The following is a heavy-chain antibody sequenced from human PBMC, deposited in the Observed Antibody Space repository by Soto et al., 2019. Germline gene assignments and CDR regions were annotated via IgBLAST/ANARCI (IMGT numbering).Heavy chain of an antibody. CDR2: IIPVFGTT. J-gene: IGHJ5*02. CDR3: AREPFGRFDP. Sequence: ASVKVSCKASGDSFGSCAVSWVRQAPGQGLEWMRAIIPVFGTTNYTQKFQGRVTITADDSTTTAYMELSSLRSDDTAVYYCAREPFGRFDPWGQGTLVTVSS. V-gene: IGHV1-69*13. D-gene: IGHD3-10*01. CDR1: GDSFGSCA.